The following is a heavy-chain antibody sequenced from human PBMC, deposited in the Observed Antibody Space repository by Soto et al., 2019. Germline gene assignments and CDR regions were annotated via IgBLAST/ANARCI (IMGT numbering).Heavy chain of an antibody. CDR3: ARPYDYYYGMDV. CDR1: GFTFSSYS. Sequence: GGSLRLACAASGFTFSSYSMNWVRQAPGKGLEWVSSISSSSSYIYYADSVKGRFTISRDNAKNSLYLQMNSLRAEDTAVYYCARPYDYYYGMDVWGQGTTVTVSS. V-gene: IGHV3-21*01. CDR2: ISSSSSYI. J-gene: IGHJ6*02. D-gene: IGHD3-16*01.